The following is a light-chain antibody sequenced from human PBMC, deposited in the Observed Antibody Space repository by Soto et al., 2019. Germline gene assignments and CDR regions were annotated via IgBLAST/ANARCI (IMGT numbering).Light chain of an antibody. CDR2: EVS. J-gene: IGLJ1*01. Sequence: QSALTQPASVSGSRGQSITISCTGTRSDVGAYNYVSWFQQHPGKAPTLIISEVSNRPSGVSNRFSGSKSGNAASLTISGLQAEDEADYFCFSFTSDWTHVFGTGTKV. V-gene: IGLV2-14*01. CDR3: FSFTSDWTHV. CDR1: RSDVGAYNY.